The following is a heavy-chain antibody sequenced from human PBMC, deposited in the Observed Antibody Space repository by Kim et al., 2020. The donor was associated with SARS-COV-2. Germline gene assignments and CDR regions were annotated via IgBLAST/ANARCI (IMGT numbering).Heavy chain of an antibody. CDR3: ARARYAGYDFGHKDWNFDV. J-gene: IGHJ2*01. CDR1: GFTFSSHE. D-gene: IGHD5-12*01. Sequence: GGSLRLSCAASGFTFSSHEMHWVRHTAGEGLEWVSGIDNAGDTHYPGSVKGRFTISRENAINSLYLQMNRLRVEDTAVYYCARARYAGYDFGHKDWNFDVWGRGTLVTVSS. CDR2: IDNAGDT. V-gene: IGHV3-13*04.